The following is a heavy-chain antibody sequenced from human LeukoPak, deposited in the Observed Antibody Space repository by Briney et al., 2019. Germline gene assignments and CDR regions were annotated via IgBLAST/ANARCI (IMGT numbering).Heavy chain of an antibody. CDR1: RFSFNIYR. CDR3: AKGGKWDVTPFDY. J-gene: IGHJ4*02. Sequence: GGSLRLSCAASRFSFNIYRMNWVRQAPGKGLEWVSTISGGGGSTYYADSVKGRFTISRDNSKNTLYLQVNSLRAEDTAVYYCAKGGKWDVTPFDYWGQGTLVTVSS. D-gene: IGHD1-26*01. V-gene: IGHV3-23*01. CDR2: ISGGGGST.